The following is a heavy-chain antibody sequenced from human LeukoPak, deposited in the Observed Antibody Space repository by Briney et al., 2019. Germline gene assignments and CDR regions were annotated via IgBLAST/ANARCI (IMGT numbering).Heavy chain of an antibody. J-gene: IGHJ3*02. V-gene: IGHV3-48*01. CDR2: IASDSSSI. Sequence: GGSLGLSCAASGFNFRSNSMNWVRQAPGKGLEWVSHIASDSSSIHDADSVKGRFTISRDNAKNSLYLQMNSLRAEDTAVYYCARDGGGPDAYDIWGQGTMVTVSS. CDR3: ARDGGGPDAYDI. CDR1: GFNFRSNS.